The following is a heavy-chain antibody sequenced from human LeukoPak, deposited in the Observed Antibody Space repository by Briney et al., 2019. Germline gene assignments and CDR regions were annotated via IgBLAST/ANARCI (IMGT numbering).Heavy chain of an antibody. CDR3: ARVAYYPNYFDY. Sequence: SETLSLTCTVSGGSISSGGYYWSWIRQHPGKGLEWIGYIYYSGSTYYNPSLKSRVTISVDTSKNQFSLKLSSVTAADTAVYYCARVAYYPNYFDYWGQGTLVTVSS. J-gene: IGHJ4*02. CDR2: IYYSGST. D-gene: IGHD2-8*01. V-gene: IGHV4-31*03. CDR1: GGSISSGGYY.